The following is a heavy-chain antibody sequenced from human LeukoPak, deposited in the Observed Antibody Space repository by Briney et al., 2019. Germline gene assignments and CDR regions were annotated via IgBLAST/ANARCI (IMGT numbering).Heavy chain of an antibody. CDR1: GGSITTSSYY. D-gene: IGHD2-8*01. CDR3: ARESLGIVLMVYAIIDY. Sequence: SETLSLTCSVSGGSITTSSYYWGWIRQPPEKGLEWIGSIYYTGGTYYSPSLKSRVTISVDTSKNQFSLKLSSVTAADTAVYYCARESLGIVLMVYAIIDYWGQGTLVTVSS. V-gene: IGHV4-39*02. CDR2: IYYTGGT. J-gene: IGHJ4*02.